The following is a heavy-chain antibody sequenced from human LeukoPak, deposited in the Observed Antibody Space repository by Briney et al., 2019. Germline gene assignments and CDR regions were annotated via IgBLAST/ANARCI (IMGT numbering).Heavy chain of an antibody. CDR2: IFPGDSDT. V-gene: IGHV5-51*01. CDR1: GYSFTSYW. Sequence: GESLKISCKGSGYSFTSYWIGWVRQMPGKNLEWMGVIFPGDSDTRYSPSFQGQVTISADKSISTAYLQWSSLKASDTAMYYCARVSVGYSSGRNWFDPWGQGTLVTVSS. CDR3: ARVSVGYSSGRNWFDP. J-gene: IGHJ5*02. D-gene: IGHD6-19*01.